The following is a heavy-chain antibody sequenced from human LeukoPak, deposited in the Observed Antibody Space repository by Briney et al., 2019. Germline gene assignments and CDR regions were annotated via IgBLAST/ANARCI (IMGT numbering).Heavy chain of an antibody. J-gene: IGHJ4*02. D-gene: IGHD2-15*01. Sequence: GGSLRLSCAASGFTFSSYSMNWVRQAPGKGLGWVSSISSSSSYIYYADSVKGRFTISRDNAKNSLYLQMNSLRAEDTAVYYCARADFCSGGSCYPYPFDYWGQGTLVTVSS. V-gene: IGHV3-21*01. CDR2: ISSSSSYI. CDR3: ARADFCSGGSCYPYPFDY. CDR1: GFTFSSYS.